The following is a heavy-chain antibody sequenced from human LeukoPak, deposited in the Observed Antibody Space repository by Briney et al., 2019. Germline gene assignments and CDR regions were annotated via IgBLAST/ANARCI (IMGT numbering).Heavy chain of an antibody. Sequence: ASVKVSCKASGYTFTGYYMHWVRQAPGQGLEWMGWINPNSGGTNYAQKFQGRVTMTRDTSISTAYMELSRLRSDDTAVYYCARSIGYCSGGSCPTPNLYNWFDPWGQGTLVTVSS. CDR1: GYTFTGYY. D-gene: IGHD2-15*01. CDR2: INPNSGGT. V-gene: IGHV1-2*02. CDR3: ARSIGYCSGGSCPTPNLYNWFDP. J-gene: IGHJ5*02.